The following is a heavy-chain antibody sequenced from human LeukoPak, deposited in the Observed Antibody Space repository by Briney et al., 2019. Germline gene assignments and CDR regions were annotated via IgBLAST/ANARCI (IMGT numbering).Heavy chain of an antibody. J-gene: IGHJ6*03. D-gene: IGHD3-10*02. Sequence: GGSLRLSCAASGFTFSSYEINWVRQAPGKGLEWVSYISSSGSTIYYADSVKGRFTISRDNAKNSLYLQMNSLRAEDTAVYYCAELGITMXGGVXGKGTTVTIX. CDR2: ISSSGSTI. CDR1: GFTFSSYE. V-gene: IGHV3-48*03. CDR3: AELGITMXGGV.